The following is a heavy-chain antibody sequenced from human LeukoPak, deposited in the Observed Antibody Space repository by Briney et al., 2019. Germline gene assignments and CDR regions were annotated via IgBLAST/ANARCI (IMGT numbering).Heavy chain of an antibody. V-gene: IGHV4-38-2*02. CDR3: ARDSYGFWSGYYTFDP. CDR2: IYHSGST. J-gene: IGHJ5*02. CDR1: GYSISSGYY. Sequence: KTSETLSLTCTVSGYSISSGYYWGWIRQPPGKGLEWIGSIYHSGSTYYNPSLKSRVTISVDTSKNQFSLKLSSVTAADTAVYYCARDSYGFWSGYYTFDPWGQGTLVTVSS. D-gene: IGHD3-3*01.